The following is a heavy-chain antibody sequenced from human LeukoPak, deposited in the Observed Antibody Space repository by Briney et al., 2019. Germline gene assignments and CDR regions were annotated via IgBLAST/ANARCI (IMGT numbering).Heavy chain of an antibody. D-gene: IGHD3-22*01. CDR1: GFTFSSYA. J-gene: IGHJ3*02. V-gene: IGHV3-23*01. Sequence: GGSLRLSCAASGFTFSSYAMNWVRQAPGKGLEWVSVIRGSGGGSYYGDSVKGRFTISRDNSKNTLYLQMNSLRAEDTAVYYCAKEGHYYDIGGAFDIWGQGTMVTVSS. CDR2: IRGSGGGS. CDR3: AKEGHYYDIGGAFDI.